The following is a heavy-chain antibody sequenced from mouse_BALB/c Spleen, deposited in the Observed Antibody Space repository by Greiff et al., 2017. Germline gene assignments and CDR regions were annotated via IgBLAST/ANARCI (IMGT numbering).Heavy chain of an antibody. J-gene: IGHJ1*01. D-gene: IGHD1-1*01. CDR1: GFSLSTSGMG. CDR2: IYWDDDK. V-gene: IGHV8-12*01. Sequence: QVTLKVSGPGILQPSQTLSLTCSFSGFSLSTSGMGVSWIRQPSGKGLEWLAHIYWDDDKRYNPSLKSRLTISKDTSRNQVFLKITSVDTADTATYYCARRAYYGSSTGYFDVWGAGTTVTVSS. CDR3: ARRAYYGSSTGYFDV.